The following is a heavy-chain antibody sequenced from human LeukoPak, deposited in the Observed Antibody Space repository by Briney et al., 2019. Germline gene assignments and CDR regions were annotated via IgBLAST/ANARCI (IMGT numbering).Heavy chain of an antibody. D-gene: IGHD6-13*01. CDR2: ISSSSSYI. Sequence: PGGSLRLSCAASGFTFSSYSMNWVRQAPGRGLGWVSSISSSSSYIYYADSVKGRFTISRDNAKNSLYLQMNSLRAEDTAVYYCARDHIAAADDYWGQGTLVTVSS. J-gene: IGHJ4*02. CDR1: GFTFSSYS. V-gene: IGHV3-21*01. CDR3: ARDHIAAADDY.